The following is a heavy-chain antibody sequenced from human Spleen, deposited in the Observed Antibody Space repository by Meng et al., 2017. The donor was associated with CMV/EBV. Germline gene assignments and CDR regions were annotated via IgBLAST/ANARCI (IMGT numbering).Heavy chain of an antibody. CDR1: GFTFSSYW. J-gene: IGHJ4*02. V-gene: IGHV3-7*03. CDR3: AKSTSMRFLDRSFDY. D-gene: IGHD3-3*01. CDR2: IKQDGSEK. Sequence: GESLKISCAASGFTFSSYWMSWVRQAPGKGLEWVANIKQDGSEKYYVDSVKGRFTISRDNAKTSLYLQMNSLRDEDTAFYYCAKSTSMRFLDRSFDYWGQGTLVTVSS.